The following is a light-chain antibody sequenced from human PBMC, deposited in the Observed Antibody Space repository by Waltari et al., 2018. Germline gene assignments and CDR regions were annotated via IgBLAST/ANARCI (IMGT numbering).Light chain of an antibody. J-gene: IGKJ4*01. CDR3: QQYYSKPLT. CDR1: QGIGNS. V-gene: IGKV1-NL1*01. Sequence: EIQMTQSPSSLSASFADRVTLTCRASQGIGNSLAWYQQKPGKAPKLLLYAASRLESGVPSRFSGSGSGTDYTLTIIGLQSEDVATYYCQQYYSKPLTFGGGTKVEIK. CDR2: AAS.